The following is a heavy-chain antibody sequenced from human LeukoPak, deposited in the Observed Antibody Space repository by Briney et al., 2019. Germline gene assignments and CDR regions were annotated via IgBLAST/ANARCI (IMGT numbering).Heavy chain of an antibody. Sequence: GGSLRLSCAASGFTFSNYWMSWVRQAPGKGLEWVANIKQDGSEKYYVDSVKGRFTISRDNAKNSLYLQMNSLRAEDTAVYYCARDEYSSSPLGYYFDYWGQGTLVTVSS. CDR3: ARDEYSSSPLGYYFDY. CDR1: GFTFSNYW. V-gene: IGHV3-7*01. D-gene: IGHD6-6*01. J-gene: IGHJ4*02. CDR2: IKQDGSEK.